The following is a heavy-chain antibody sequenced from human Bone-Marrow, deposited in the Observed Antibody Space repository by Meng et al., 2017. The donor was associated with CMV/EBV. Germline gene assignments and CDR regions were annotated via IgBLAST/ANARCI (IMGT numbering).Heavy chain of an antibody. J-gene: IGHJ2*01. D-gene: IGHD7-27*01. V-gene: IGHV1-18*01. CDR1: GYTFNTHS. CDR3: ARDEANWGFCDL. Sequence: SCQASGYTFNTHSINWMRQAPGQGLEWMGWINTYNGNTKFAQKFQGRVTLTTDSSTTTAFMELRSLRSDDTAVYYCARDEANWGFCDLWGRGTLVTVSS. CDR2: INTYNGNT.